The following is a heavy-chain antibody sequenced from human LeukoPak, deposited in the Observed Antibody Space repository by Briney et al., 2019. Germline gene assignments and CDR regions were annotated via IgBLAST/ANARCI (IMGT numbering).Heavy chain of an antibody. CDR3: ARMTGSAFDI. D-gene: IGHD1-26*01. Sequence: GGSLRLSCAASGFTFSSHGMLWVRQAPGKGLEWVALIWFDGSNKCYADSVKGRFTISRDNSKNTLNLQMNSLRAEDTAVYYCARMTGSAFDIWGQGTMVTVSS. J-gene: IGHJ3*02. CDR1: GFTFSSHG. CDR2: IWFDGSNK. V-gene: IGHV3-33*01.